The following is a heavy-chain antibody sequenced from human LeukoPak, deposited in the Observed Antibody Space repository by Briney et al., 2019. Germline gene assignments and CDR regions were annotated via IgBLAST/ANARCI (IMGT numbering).Heavy chain of an antibody. D-gene: IGHD3-10*01. V-gene: IGHV3-7*01. CDR2: INEDGSEK. CDR3: ARPLMYYYGSETYFWFDP. J-gene: IGHJ5*02. CDR1: AFTFSRYW. Sequence: GGSLRLSCAASAFTFSRYWTTWVRQAPGKGLEWVANINEDGSEKYYLDSVRGRFTISRDNAKNSLSLQMNSLRAEDTAVYYCARPLMYYYGSETYFWFDPWGQGTLVTVSS.